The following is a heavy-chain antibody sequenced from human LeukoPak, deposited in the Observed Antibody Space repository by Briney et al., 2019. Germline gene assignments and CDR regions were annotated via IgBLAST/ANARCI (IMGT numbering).Heavy chain of an antibody. D-gene: IGHD3-10*01. CDR2: ISYDGSNK. Sequence: GGSLRLSCAASGFTFSSYGMHWVRQAPGKGLEGVAVISYDGSNKYYADSVKGRFTISRDNAKNSLYLQMNSLRAEDTAVYYCAELGITMIGGVWGKGTTVTISS. J-gene: IGHJ6*04. CDR1: GFTFSSYG. V-gene: IGHV3-30*18. CDR3: AELGITMIGGV.